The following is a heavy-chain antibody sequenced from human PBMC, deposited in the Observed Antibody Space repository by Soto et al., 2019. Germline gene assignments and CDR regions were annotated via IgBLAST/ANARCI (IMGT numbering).Heavy chain of an antibody. CDR1: GGTFSSHS. CDR2: IIPIFGPA. Sequence: ASVKVSCRSSGGTFSSHSINWVRQAPGQGLEWMGGIIPIFGPANFAKKFQGRVTITADESTTTAYMELSSLTSEDTAVYYCATGSFTSTGGRIGYHYNAMDVWGQGTTVTVSS. D-gene: IGHD1-1*01. J-gene: IGHJ6*02. CDR3: ATGSFTSTGGRIGYHYNAMDV. V-gene: IGHV1-69*13.